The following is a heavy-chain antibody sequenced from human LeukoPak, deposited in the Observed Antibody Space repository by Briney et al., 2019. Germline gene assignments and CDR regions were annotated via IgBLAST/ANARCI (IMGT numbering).Heavy chain of an antibody. CDR2: IRYDGSNK. CDR3: AKEPGGEWELPDYCYYMDV. D-gene: IGHD1-26*01. V-gene: IGHV3-30*02. J-gene: IGHJ6*03. Sequence: PGGSLRLSCAASGFTFSSYGMHWVRQAPGKGLEWVAFIRYDGSNKYYADSVKGRFTISRDNSKNTLYLQMNSLRAEDTAVYYCAKEPGGEWELPDYCYYMDVWGKGTTVTVSS. CDR1: GFTFSSYG.